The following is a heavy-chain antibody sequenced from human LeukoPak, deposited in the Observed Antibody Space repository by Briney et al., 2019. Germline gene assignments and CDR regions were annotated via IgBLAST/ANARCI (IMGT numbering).Heavy chain of an antibody. J-gene: IGHJ4*02. D-gene: IGHD6-19*01. CDR2: IYTSGST. Sequence: SETLSLTCTVSGGSFSSYYWSWIRQPAGKGLEWIGRIYTSGSTNYNPSLKSRVTMSVDTSKNQFSLKLSFVTAADTAVYYCASGIAVAGQYYFFDYWGQGTLVTVSS. CDR1: GGSFSSYY. CDR3: ASGIAVAGQYYFFDY. V-gene: IGHV4-4*07.